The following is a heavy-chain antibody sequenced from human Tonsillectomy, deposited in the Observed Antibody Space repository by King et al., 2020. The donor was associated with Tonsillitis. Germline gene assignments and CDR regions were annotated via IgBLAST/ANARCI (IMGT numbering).Heavy chain of an antibody. CDR2: XXXSGGST. Sequence: VQLVESGGGLVQPGGSLRLSCAASGFTFSSYAMSWVRQAPGKGLEXVSAXXXSGGSTYYADSVKGRFTISRDNSKNTLYLQMNSLRAEDTAVYYCAKDRSGTTVVTPNWFDPWGQGTLVTVSS. V-gene: IGHV3-23*04. CDR1: GFTFSSYA. D-gene: IGHD4-23*01. CDR3: AKDRSGTTVVTPNWFDP. J-gene: IGHJ5*02.